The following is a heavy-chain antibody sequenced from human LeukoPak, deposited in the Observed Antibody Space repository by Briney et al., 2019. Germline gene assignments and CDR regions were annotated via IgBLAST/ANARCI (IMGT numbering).Heavy chain of an antibody. CDR3: ARNQYFDSSGYYVGFDY. CDR1: GFAFSSSW. CDR2: INSDGSSR. J-gene: IGHJ4*02. V-gene: IGHV3-74*01. D-gene: IGHD3-22*01. Sequence: GGSLRLSXAASGFAFSSSWMHWVRQAPGKGLVWVSRINSDGSSRTYADSVKGRFTISRDNAKNTLYLQMNSLRAEDTAVYYCARNQYFDSSGYYVGFDYWGQGTLVTVSS.